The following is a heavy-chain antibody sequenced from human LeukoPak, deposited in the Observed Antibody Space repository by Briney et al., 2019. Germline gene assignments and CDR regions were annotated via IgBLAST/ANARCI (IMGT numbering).Heavy chain of an antibody. CDR3: AGLYGDYADY. J-gene: IGHJ4*02. D-gene: IGHD4-17*01. CDR2: IYYSGST. V-gene: IGHV4-39*01. CDR1: GGSISSSSYY. Sequence: PSETLSLTCTVPGGSISSSSYYWGWIRQPPGKGLEWIGSIYYSGSTYYNPSLKSRVTISVDTSKNQFSLKLSSVTAADTAVYYCAGLYGDYADYWGQGTLVTVSS.